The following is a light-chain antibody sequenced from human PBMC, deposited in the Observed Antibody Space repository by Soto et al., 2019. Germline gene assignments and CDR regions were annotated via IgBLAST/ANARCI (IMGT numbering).Light chain of an antibody. CDR3: QSYDSSLSGPKV. V-gene: IGLV1-40*01. CDR2: GNS. Sequence: QSVLTQPPSVSGAPGQRVTISCTGSSSKIGAGYDVHWYQQLPGTAPKLLIYGNSNRPSGVPDRFSGSKSGTSASLAITGLQAEDEADYYGQSYDSSLSGPKVFGGGTKLTVL. CDR1: SSKIGAGYD. J-gene: IGLJ2*01.